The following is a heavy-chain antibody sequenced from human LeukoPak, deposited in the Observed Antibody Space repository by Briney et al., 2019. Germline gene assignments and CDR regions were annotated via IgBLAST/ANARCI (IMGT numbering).Heavy chain of an antibody. CDR2: FYYSDNSANT. D-gene: IGHD5-24*01. CDR1: GASVNRHY. V-gene: IGHV4-59*02. CDR3: TYTERWLALDF. J-gene: IGHJ4*02. Sequence: PSETLSLTCTVSGASVNRHYWSWIRQPPGKELEWIGNFYYSDNSANTNYNPSLNSRVTISVDTSKNQFSLRLDSVTGADTAIYFCTYTERWLALDFWGQGALVTVSS.